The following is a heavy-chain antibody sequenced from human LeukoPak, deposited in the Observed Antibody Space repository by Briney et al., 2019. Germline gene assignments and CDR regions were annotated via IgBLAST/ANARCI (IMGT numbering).Heavy chain of an antibody. CDR1: GGSISNYY. Sequence: PSETLSLTCTVSGGSISNYYWNWIRQPAGKGLEWIGRIYATGSTNYNPSLKSRVTMSVDTSKNQFSLNLSSVTAADTAVYFCARGKPYSSGWSFDYWGQGTLVTVSS. D-gene: IGHD6-19*01. V-gene: IGHV4-4*07. CDR3: ARGKPYSSGWSFDY. J-gene: IGHJ4*02. CDR2: IYATGST.